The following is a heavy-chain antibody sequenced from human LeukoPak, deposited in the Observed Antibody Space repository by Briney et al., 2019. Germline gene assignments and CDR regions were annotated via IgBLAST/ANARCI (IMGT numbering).Heavy chain of an antibody. CDR1: GFTFSSYW. J-gene: IGHJ4*02. D-gene: IGHD3-3*01. CDR3: ARLREIPVFGVVTKSTSYFDY. Sequence: GGSLRLSCAASGFTFSSYWMSWVRQAPGKGLEWVANIKQDGSEKYYVDSAKGRFTISRDNAKNSLYLQMNSLRAEDTAVYYCARLREIPVFGVVTKSTSYFDYWGQGTLVTVSS. V-gene: IGHV3-7*01. CDR2: IKQDGSEK.